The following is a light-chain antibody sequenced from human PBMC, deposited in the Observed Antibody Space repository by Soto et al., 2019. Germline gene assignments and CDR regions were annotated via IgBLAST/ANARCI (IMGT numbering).Light chain of an antibody. CDR3: ATWDSRLSSTV. CDR1: NTNIGNHF. Sequence: QSVLTQPPSLFAAPRQNVTISCSGSNTNIGNHFVSWYQQLPGTAPRLLIYDNDKRPSGIPDRFSGSKSGTSASLDITGLQTGDEADYYCATWDSRLSSTVFGGGTQLTVL. CDR2: DND. V-gene: IGLV1-51*01. J-gene: IGLJ7*01.